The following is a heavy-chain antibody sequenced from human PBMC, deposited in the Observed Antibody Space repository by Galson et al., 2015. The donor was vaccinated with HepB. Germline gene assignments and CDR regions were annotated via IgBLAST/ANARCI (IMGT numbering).Heavy chain of an antibody. V-gene: IGHV1-24*01. Sequence: SVKVSCKVSGYTLTELSMHWVRQAPGKGLEWMGGFDPEDGETIYALKFQGRVTMTEDTSTDTAYMELSSLRSEDTAVYYCATSRRRAAAGTRDDYWGQGTLVTVSS. CDR1: GYTLTELS. CDR3: ATSRRRAAAGTRDDY. J-gene: IGHJ4*02. D-gene: IGHD6-13*01. CDR2: FDPEDGET.